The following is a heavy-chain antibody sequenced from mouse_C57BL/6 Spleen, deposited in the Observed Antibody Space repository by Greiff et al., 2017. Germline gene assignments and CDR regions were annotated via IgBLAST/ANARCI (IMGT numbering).Heavy chain of an antibody. V-gene: IGHV3-6*01. J-gene: IGHJ4*01. CDR1: GYSITSGYY. CDR2: ISYDGSN. Sequence: EVQLQESGPGLVKPSQSLSLTCSVTGYSITSGYYWNWIRQFPGNKLEWMGYISYDGSNNYNPSLKNRISITRDPSKNQFFLKLNSVTTEDTATYYCARERAPIYDGYYYAMDYWGQGTSVTVSS. D-gene: IGHD2-3*01. CDR3: ARERAPIYDGYYYAMDY.